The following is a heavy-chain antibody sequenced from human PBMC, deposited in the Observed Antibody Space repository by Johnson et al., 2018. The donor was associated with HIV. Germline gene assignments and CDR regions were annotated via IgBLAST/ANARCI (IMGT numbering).Heavy chain of an antibody. CDR2: IWYDGSNK. CDR3: ARDRNIAARQDAFDI. Sequence: QVQLVESGGGVVQPGRSLRLSCAASGFTFSSYGMHWVRQAPGKGLEWVAVIWYDGSNKYYADSVKGRFTISRDNSKNTLYLQMNSLRAEDTAGYYCARDRNIAARQDAFDIWGQGTMVTVSS. J-gene: IGHJ3*02. CDR1: GFTFSSYG. D-gene: IGHD6-6*01. V-gene: IGHV3-33*01.